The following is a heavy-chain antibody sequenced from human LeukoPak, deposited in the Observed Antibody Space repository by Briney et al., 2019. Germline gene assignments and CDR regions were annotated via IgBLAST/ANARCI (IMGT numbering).Heavy chain of an antibody. J-gene: IGHJ4*02. D-gene: IGHD1-14*01. CDR1: GLTFSTSG. CDR2: IRPTGSDR. CDR3: ATETNGRHYDY. Sequence: GGSLRLSCTASGLTFSTSGFNWVRQAPGKGLEWVASIRPTGSDRYHADSIKARYTISRDNANNFLYLQMNSLRAEDTAVYYCATETNGRHYDYWGQGTLLTVSS. V-gene: IGHV3-21*06.